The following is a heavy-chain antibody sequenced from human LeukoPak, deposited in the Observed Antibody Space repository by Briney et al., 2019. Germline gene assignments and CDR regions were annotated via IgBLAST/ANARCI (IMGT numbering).Heavy chain of an antibody. Sequence: SETLSLTCTVSGGSISSYYWSWIRQPPGKGLEWIGYIYYSGSTNYNPSLKSRVTISVDTSKNQFSLKLSSVTAADTAVYYCARAGRGASIRYYYYYMDVWGKGTTVTISS. D-gene: IGHD3-10*01. V-gene: IGHV4-59*01. CDR3: ARAGRGASIRYYYYYMDV. J-gene: IGHJ6*03. CDR2: IYYSGST. CDR1: GGSISSYY.